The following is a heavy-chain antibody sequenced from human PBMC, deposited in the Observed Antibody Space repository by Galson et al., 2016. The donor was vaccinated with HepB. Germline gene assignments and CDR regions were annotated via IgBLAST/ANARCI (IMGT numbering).Heavy chain of an antibody. J-gene: IGHJ4*02. V-gene: IGHV1-18*04. Sequence: SVKVSYKASGYTFTSYGITWVRQAPGQGLEWMGWISAYNGNTNYAQKLQGRVTMTTDTSTSTAYMELRSLRSDDTAVYYCAAAVAGNFDYWGQGTPVTVSS. CDR2: ISAYNGNT. D-gene: IGHD6-19*01. CDR3: AAAVAGNFDY. CDR1: GYTFTSYG.